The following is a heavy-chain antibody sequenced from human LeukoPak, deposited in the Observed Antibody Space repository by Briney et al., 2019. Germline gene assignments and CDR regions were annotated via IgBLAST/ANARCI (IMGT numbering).Heavy chain of an antibody. CDR2: IIHSGST. V-gene: IGHV4-34*12. CDR1: GGSFSGYY. CDR3: AGLSTYYFHSSAYSD. D-gene: IGHD3-22*01. J-gene: IGHJ4*02. Sequence: PSETLSLTCAVSGGSFSGYYWNWIRQPPGKGLEWIGEIIHSGSTNYNPSLKSRVTISVDTSKNQFSLNLSSVTAADTAVYYCAGLSTYYFHSSAYSDWGQGTLVTVSS.